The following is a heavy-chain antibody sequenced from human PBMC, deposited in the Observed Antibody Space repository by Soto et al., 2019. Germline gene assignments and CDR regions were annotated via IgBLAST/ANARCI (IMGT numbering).Heavy chain of an antibody. CDR3: ARHNIPSDSNTSSPFY. D-gene: IGHD3-22*01. Sequence: QLQLQESGPGLVKPSETLSLTCTVSGGSISNTFYYWGWIRQPPGKGLEWIGRIYFNGNSYSNPSLKSRVTMSVDTSQNHFSLQLKSVTAADPAVYYCARHNIPSDSNTSSPFYWGQGTLVTVSS. V-gene: IGHV4-39*01. CDR1: GGSISNTFYY. CDR2: IYFNGNS. J-gene: IGHJ4*02.